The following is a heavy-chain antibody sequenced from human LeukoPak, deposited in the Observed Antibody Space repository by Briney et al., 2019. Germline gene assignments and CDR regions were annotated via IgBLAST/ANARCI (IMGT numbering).Heavy chain of an antibody. J-gene: IGHJ6*02. CDR2: IIPIFGTA. CDR1: GGTFSSYA. CDR3: ARYDSSGYYYGMDV. Sequence: GSSVKVSCKASGGTFSSYAISWVRQAPGQGLEWMGGIIPIFGTANYAQKFQGRVTITADESTSTAYMELSSLRPEDTAVYYCARYDSSGYYYGMDVWGQGTTVTVSS. D-gene: IGHD6-19*01. V-gene: IGHV1-69*01.